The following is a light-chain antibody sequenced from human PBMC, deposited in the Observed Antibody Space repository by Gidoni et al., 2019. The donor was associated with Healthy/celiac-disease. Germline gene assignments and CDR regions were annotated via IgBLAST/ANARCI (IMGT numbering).Light chain of an antibody. Sequence: QSVLTQPPSVSMAPGPRVTISCTGSSSNIGAGYDVHWYQQLPGTAPKLLIYGNSNRPSGVPDRFSGSKSGSSASLAIPGLQAEDEADYYCQSYDSSLSGSVFGGGTKLTVL. CDR3: QSYDSSLSGSV. V-gene: IGLV1-40*01. CDR2: GNS. J-gene: IGLJ2*01. CDR1: SSNIGAGYD.